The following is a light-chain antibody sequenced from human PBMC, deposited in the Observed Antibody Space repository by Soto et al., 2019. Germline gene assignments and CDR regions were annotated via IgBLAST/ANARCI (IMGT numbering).Light chain of an antibody. Sequence: QPVLTQPPSVSGAPGQRVTIFCTGSSSNIGAGYDVHWYQQLPGTAPKLLMYGNSNRPSGVPDRVSGSKSGTSASLAITGLQAEDEADYYCQSYDSSLSGYVFGTGTQLTVL. V-gene: IGLV1-40*01. CDR3: QSYDSSLSGYV. J-gene: IGLJ1*01. CDR2: GNS. CDR1: SSNIGAGYD.